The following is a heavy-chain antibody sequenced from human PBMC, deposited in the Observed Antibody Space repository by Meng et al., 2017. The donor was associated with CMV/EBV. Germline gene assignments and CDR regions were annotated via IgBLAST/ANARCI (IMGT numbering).Heavy chain of an antibody. CDR3: ARDTDSRRWSGYYGWFDP. CDR1: GFTFSSHS. J-gene: IGHJ5*02. Sequence: ETLSLTCAASGFTFSSHSMNWVRRAPGKGLEWVSYIKSGGDTKHYADSVKGRFTISRDNAENSLYLQMNSLRAEDTAVYYCARDTDSRRWSGYYGWFDPWGQGTLVTVSS. D-gene: IGHD3-3*01. CDR2: IKSGGDTK. V-gene: IGHV3-48*04.